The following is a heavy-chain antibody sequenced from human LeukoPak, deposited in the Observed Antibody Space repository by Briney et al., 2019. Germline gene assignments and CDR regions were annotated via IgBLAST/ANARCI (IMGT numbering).Heavy chain of an antibody. J-gene: IGHJ4*02. Sequence: GGSLRLSCAASGFTFSSYAMSWVRQAPGKGLEWVSAISGSGGSTYYADSVKGRFTISRDNSKNTLYLQMNSLRAEDTAVYYCARLGDYVQYYFDYWGQGTLVTVSS. D-gene: IGHD4-17*01. CDR2: ISGSGGST. V-gene: IGHV3-23*01. CDR1: GFTFSSYA. CDR3: ARLGDYVQYYFDY.